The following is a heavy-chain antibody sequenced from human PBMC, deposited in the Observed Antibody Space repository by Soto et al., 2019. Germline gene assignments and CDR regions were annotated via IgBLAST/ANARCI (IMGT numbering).Heavy chain of an antibody. CDR1: GFTVSNNY. J-gene: IGHJ4*02. CDR3: APRPGGGGY. Sequence: EVQLVESGGGLIQPGGSLRLSCAVSGFTVSNNYMSWVRQAPGKGLEGVSVIYSGGYTAYGDSVKGRFTISRDNSKNTLFPQMNSRAADGPALYYWAPRPGGGGYWGQGTLVTVSS. CDR2: IYSGGYT. V-gene: IGHV3-53*01. D-gene: IGHD3-10*01.